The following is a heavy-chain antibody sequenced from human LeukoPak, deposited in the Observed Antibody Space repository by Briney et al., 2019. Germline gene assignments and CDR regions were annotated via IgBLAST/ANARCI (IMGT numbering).Heavy chain of an antibody. CDR2: ITSSTKTL. D-gene: IGHD2-2*01. Sequence: QTGGSLRLSCAASGFTFSTSGLGWVRQAPGKGVEGLSYITSSTKTLYMDSVQGRFTISRDNAKNSLYLQLPSLRADDTAVHYSARGYCSSTDCHLARPFAYCGQGTLVTVSS. CDR3: ARGYCSSTDCHLARPFAY. CDR1: GFTFSTSG. J-gene: IGHJ4*02. V-gene: IGHV3-48*01.